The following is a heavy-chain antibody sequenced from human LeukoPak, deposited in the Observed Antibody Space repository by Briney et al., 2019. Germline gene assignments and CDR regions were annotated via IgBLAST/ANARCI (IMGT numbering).Heavy chain of an antibody. CDR1: GFTFSSYA. CDR3: AKDLAYYDFWSGYYTGYYYYYGMDV. J-gene: IGHJ6*02. Sequence: GGSLRLSCAASGFTFSSYAMSWVRQAPGKGLEWVSAISGSGGSTYYADSVKGRFTISRDNSKNTLYLQMNSLRAEDTAVYYCAKDLAYYDFWSGYYTGYYYYYGMDVWGQGTTVTVSS. V-gene: IGHV3-23*01. CDR2: ISGSGGST. D-gene: IGHD3-3*01.